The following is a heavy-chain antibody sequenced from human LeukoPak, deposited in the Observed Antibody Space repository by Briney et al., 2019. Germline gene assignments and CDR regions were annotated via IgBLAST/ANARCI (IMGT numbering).Heavy chain of an antibody. CDR2: IIPIFGTA. V-gene: IGHV1-69*05. CDR1: GGTFSSYA. Sequence: SVKVSCKASGGTFSSYAISWVRQAPGQGLEWMGGIIPIFGTANYAQKFQGRVTITRDTSASTAYMELSSLRSEDTAVYYCARDRCSGGSCYRYYFDYWGQGTLVTVSS. CDR3: ARDRCSGGSCYRYYFDY. J-gene: IGHJ4*02. D-gene: IGHD2-15*01.